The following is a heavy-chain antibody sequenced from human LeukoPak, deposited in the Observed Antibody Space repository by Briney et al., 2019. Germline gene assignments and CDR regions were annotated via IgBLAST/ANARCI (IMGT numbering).Heavy chain of an antibody. Sequence: GGSLSLSCSPSGFTLRLYALHGVRHAPRKGREYVSGISNKGVSTYYADSVKGRFTISRDNSKDTMFLQMSSLRPEDTAVYYCVKGGQYSSSSHFDYWGQGTLVTVSS. D-gene: IGHD6-6*01. CDR2: ISNKGVST. J-gene: IGHJ4*02. CDR3: VKGGQYSSSSHFDY. CDR1: GFTLRLYA. V-gene: IGHV3-64D*09.